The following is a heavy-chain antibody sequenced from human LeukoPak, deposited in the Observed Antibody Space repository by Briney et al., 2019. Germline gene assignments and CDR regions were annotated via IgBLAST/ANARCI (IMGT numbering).Heavy chain of an antibody. Sequence: PGGSLRLSCAASRSTFNRYAISWVRQAPRKGLEWVSSISGSGGGTFYASSVRGRFTISRDNSKDTVFLQMNGLRAEDTAMYYCAKWDENFYYMDVWGQGTTVTVSS. CDR1: RSTFNRYA. V-gene: IGHV3-23*01. CDR2: ISGSGGGT. D-gene: IGHD1-26*01. CDR3: AKWDENFYYMDV. J-gene: IGHJ6*03.